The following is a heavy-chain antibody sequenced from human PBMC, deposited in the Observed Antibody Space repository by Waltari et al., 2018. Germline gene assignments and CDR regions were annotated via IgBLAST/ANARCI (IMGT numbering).Heavy chain of an antibody. CDR3: VKDGDSFVPGYDAFDV. CDR1: GFTFNNFG. J-gene: IGHJ3*01. D-gene: IGHD4-17*01. V-gene: IGHV3-30*02. CDR2: IRHAGNNK. Sequence: VHLEEFGGGVVQPGGSLTLSCAASGFTFNNFGIHWVRQAPGKGLEWLTFIRHAGNNKYYADSVKGRFIISRDNSKNTLYLQINSLRADDTAIYYCVKDGDSFVPGYDAFDVWGQGTMVTVSS.